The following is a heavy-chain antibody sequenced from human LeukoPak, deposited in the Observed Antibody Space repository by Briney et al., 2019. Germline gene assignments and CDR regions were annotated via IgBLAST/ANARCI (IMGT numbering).Heavy chain of an antibody. CDR3: ARDCSGGSCYSGYYYYYGMDV. V-gene: IGHV1-69*01. Sequence: PQASVMVSCKASGGTFSSYAMSWVRQAPGQGLEWMGGIIPIGGSANYAQKFQGRVTITADESTSTTYMELSSLRSEDTAVYYCARDCSGGSCYSGYYYYYGMDVWGKGTTVTVSS. CDR2: IIPIGGSA. D-gene: IGHD2-15*01. J-gene: IGHJ6*04. CDR1: GGTFSSYA.